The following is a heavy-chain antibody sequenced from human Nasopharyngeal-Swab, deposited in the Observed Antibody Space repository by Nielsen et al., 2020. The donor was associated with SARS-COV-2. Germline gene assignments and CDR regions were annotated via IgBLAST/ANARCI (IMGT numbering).Heavy chain of an antibody. Sequence: ASVKVSCRASGYTFTSHAMHWVRQAPGQGLEWMGWINAGNGNTKYSQKFQGRVTITRDTSASTAYMELSSLRSEDTAVYYCAREGATIFGVVIVGDYWGQGTLVTVSS. CDR3: AREGATIFGVVIVGDY. D-gene: IGHD3-3*01. CDR2: INAGNGNT. V-gene: IGHV1-3*01. CDR1: GYTFTSHA. J-gene: IGHJ4*02.